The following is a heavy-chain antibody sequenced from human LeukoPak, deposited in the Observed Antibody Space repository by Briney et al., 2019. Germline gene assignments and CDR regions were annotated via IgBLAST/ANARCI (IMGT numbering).Heavy chain of an antibody. D-gene: IGHD5-18*01. CDR3: ARASGTAMN. V-gene: IGHV3-7*01. J-gene: IGHJ4*02. CDR2: IKQDGSEK. CDR1: GFTFSSNS. Sequence: PGGSLRLSCAASGFTFSSNSMNWVRQAPGKGLEWVANIKQDGSEKYYVDSVKGRFTISRDNAKNSLYLQMNSLRAEDTAVYYCARASGTAMNWGPGTPVPASS.